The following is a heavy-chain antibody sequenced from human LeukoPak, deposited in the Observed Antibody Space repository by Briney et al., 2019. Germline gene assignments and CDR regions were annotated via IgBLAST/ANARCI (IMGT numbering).Heavy chain of an antibody. Sequence: GRSLRLSCAASGFTFSSYAMHWVRQAPGKGLEWVAVISYDGSNKYYADSVKGRFTISRDNSKNTLYLQMNSLRPEDTAVYYCAKDRGGDYGDFDQTNHYYGVGVWGQGTTVTVSS. D-gene: IGHD4-17*01. V-gene: IGHV3-30-3*01. J-gene: IGHJ6*02. CDR1: GFTFSSYA. CDR3: AKDRGGDYGDFDQTNHYYGVGV. CDR2: ISYDGSNK.